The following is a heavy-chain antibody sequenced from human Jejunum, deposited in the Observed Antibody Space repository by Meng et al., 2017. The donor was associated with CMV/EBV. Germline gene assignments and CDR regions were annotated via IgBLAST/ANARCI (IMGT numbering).Heavy chain of an antibody. V-gene: IGHV4-4*02. CDR2: VYHRGDT. Sequence: VQLQESGPGLVKPSGPLSLPCTVSGDSISSDIWWSWVRQPPGKGLEWIGEVYHRGDTNYNPSLKSRVDISVDKSKNQFYLSLFSVTAADTAVYYCGRDQGRELINHWGQGTLVTVSS. J-gene: IGHJ4*02. CDR3: GRDQGRELINH. CDR1: GDSISSDIW. D-gene: IGHD1-7*01.